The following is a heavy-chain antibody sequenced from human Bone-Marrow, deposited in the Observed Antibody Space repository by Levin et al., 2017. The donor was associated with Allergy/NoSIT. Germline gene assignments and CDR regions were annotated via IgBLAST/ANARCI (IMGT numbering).Heavy chain of an antibody. CDR1: GFTFRNYA. CDR2: ISGSGNNA. V-gene: IGHV3-23*01. CDR3: AKDAAYTRGWYGGDALDI. J-gene: IGHJ3*02. D-gene: IGHD6-19*01. Sequence: GGSLRLSCAASGFTFRNYAMAWVRQAPGKGLEWVSVISGSGNNAYYADSVKGRFTVSRDNSRNVLYLQMNNLRAEDTAVYYCAKDAAYTRGWYGGDALDIWGQGTMVTVSS.